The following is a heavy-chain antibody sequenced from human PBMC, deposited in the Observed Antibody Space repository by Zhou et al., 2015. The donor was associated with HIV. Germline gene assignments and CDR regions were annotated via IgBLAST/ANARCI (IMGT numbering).Heavy chain of an antibody. CDR1: GGTFSSYA. V-gene: IGHV1-69*01. J-gene: IGHJ5*02. Sequence: QVQLVQSGAEVKKPGSSVKVSCKASGGTFSSYAISWVRQAPGQGLEWMGGIIPIFGTANYAQKFQGRVTITADESTSTAYMELSSLRSEDTAVYYCARVSIILVPAAIVSWFDPWGQGTLVTVSS. CDR3: ARVSIILVPAAIVSWFDP. D-gene: IGHD2-2*02. CDR2: IIPIFGTA.